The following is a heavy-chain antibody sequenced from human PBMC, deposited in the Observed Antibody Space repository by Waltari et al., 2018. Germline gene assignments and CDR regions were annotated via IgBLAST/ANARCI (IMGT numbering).Heavy chain of an antibody. J-gene: IGHJ4*02. V-gene: IGHV4-4*02. CDR3: ASDRGRGLYLDS. CDR1: GASISNNFF. D-gene: IGHD2-15*01. Sequence: QVQLQESGPGLVKPSGTLSLTCTVSGASISNNFFWSWVRQSPGKGLEWIGQVHQSGRSNYNTSLESRVTVSMDTSKNQFSLRVTSVTAADTAIYYCASDRGRGLYLDSWGQGTLVTVSP. CDR2: VHQSGRS.